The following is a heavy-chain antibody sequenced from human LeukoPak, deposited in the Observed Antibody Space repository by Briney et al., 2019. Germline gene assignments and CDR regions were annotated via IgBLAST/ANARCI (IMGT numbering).Heavy chain of an antibody. J-gene: IGHJ4*02. CDR1: GYSFTSYY. Sequence: ASVKVSCKASGYSFTSYYMHWVRQAPGQGLEWMGLINPSGSSTTYAQRFQGRVTMTTDTSTNTAFMELRSLRSDDTAMYYCARNHYSSSSDYWGQGTLVTVSS. CDR3: ARNHYSSSSDY. CDR2: INPSGSST. V-gene: IGHV1-46*01. D-gene: IGHD6-6*01.